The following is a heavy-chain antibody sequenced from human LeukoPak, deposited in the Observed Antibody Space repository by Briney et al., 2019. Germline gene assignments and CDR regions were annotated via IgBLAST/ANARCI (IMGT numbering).Heavy chain of an antibody. CDR1: GFTFSSYW. CDR2: IKQDGREK. J-gene: IGHJ5*02. D-gene: IGHD2-15*01. V-gene: IGHV3-7*03. Sequence: GGSLRLSCAASGFTFSSYWMSWVRQAPGKGLEWVANIKQDGREKYYVDYVKGRFTISIDNAKNSLYLQMNSLRDEDTAVYYCARVRAANRFDPWGQGTLVTVSS. CDR3: ARVRAANRFDP.